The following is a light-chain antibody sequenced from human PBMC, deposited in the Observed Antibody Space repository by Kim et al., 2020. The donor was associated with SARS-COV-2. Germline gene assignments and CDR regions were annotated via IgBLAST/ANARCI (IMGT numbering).Light chain of an antibody. Sequence: GQSITISYTGTSSDVGGYNYVSWYQQHPGKAPKLMIYDVSNRPSGVSNRFSGSKSGNTASLTISGLQAEDEADYYCSSYTRSSTVVFGGGTQLTVL. V-gene: IGLV2-14*03. CDR1: SSDVGGYNY. CDR2: DVS. J-gene: IGLJ2*01. CDR3: SSYTRSSTVV.